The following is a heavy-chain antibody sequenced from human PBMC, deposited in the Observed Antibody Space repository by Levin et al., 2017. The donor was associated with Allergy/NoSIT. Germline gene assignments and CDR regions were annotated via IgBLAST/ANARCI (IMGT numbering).Heavy chain of an antibody. CDR1: GFTFSSYS. CDR2: ISSSSSTI. D-gene: IGHD1-1*01. CDR3: ARTPFRTGTTGGRNWFDP. Sequence: GGSLRLSCAASGFTFSSYSMNWVRQAPGKGLEWVSYISSSSSTIYYADSVKGRFTISRDNAKNSLYLQMNSLRAEDTAVYYCARTPFRTGTTGGRNWFDPWGQGTLVTVSS. J-gene: IGHJ5*02. V-gene: IGHV3-48*01.